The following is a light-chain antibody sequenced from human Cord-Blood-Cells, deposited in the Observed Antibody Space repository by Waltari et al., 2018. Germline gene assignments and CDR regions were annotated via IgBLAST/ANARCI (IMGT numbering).Light chain of an antibody. V-gene: IGKV2D-29*02. Sequence: DIVMTQTPLSLSVTPGQPASISCKSSQSLLHSDGKTYLYGYLQKPGQSPQLLIYEVSNRCSGVPDRFSGSGAGTDFTLKISRVEAEDVGVYYCMQSIQRPITFGEGTRLEIK. CDR1: QSLLHSDGKTY. J-gene: IGKJ5*01. CDR2: EVS. CDR3: MQSIQRPIT.